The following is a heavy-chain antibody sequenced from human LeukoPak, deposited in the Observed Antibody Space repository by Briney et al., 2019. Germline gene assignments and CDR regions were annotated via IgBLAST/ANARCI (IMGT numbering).Heavy chain of an antibody. CDR1: GYSVSSGYY. J-gene: IGHJ4*02. D-gene: IGHD5-12*01. CDR2: IYHSGST. CDR3: ARGIRDSGYDYYFDY. V-gene: IGHV4-38-2*01. Sequence: SETLSLTCAVSGYSVSSGYYWGWIRQPPGKGLEWIGSIYHSGSTYYNPSLKSRVTISVDTSKNQFSLKLSSVTAADTAVYYCARGIRDSGYDYYFDYWGQGTLVTVSS.